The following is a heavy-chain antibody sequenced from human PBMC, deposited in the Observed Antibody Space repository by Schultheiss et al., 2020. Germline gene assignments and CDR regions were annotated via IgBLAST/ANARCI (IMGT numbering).Heavy chain of an antibody. Sequence: SETLSLTCAVYGGSCSGYYWSWIRQPPGKGLEWIGEINHSGSTNYNPSLKSRVTISVDTSKNQFSLKLSSVTAEDTAVYYCARAYGRGWFDPWGQGTLVTVSS. CDR2: INHSGST. V-gene: IGHV4-34*01. CDR3: ARAYGRGWFDP. D-gene: IGHD4-17*01. CDR1: GGSCSGYY. J-gene: IGHJ5*02.